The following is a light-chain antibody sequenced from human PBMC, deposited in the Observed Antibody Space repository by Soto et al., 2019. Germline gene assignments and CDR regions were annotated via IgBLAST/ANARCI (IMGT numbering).Light chain of an antibody. Sequence: EIVMTQSPATLSVFPGERATLSCRASQSVSSNLVWYQQKPGQAPKLLIYNTFTRATGIPVRFSGSGSGTAFTLTISSLQSEDLAVYYCQQYNSWPYTFGQGTKLEI. CDR2: NTF. CDR1: QSVSSN. J-gene: IGKJ2*01. CDR3: QQYNSWPYT. V-gene: IGKV3-15*01.